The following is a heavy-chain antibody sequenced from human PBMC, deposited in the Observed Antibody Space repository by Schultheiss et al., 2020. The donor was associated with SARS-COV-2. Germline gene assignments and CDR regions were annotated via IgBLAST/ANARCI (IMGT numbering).Heavy chain of an antibody. J-gene: IGHJ5*02. CDR2: IYHTGST. CDR1: GYSISSGYF. D-gene: IGHD3-3*01. Sequence: SQTLSLTCAVSGYSISSGYFWAWIRQSPGKGLEWIANIYHTGSTNYNPSLKSRVTISVDTSKNQFSLKLSSVTAADTAVYYCARHTTYDFWSGYWAGWFDPWGQGTLVTVSS. V-gene: IGHV4-38-2*01. CDR3: ARHTTYDFWSGYWAGWFDP.